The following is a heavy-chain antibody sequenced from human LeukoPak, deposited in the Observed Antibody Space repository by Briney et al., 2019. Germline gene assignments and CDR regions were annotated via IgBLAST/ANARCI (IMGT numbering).Heavy chain of an antibody. J-gene: IGHJ3*02. CDR3: ARSPWLELQEDAFDI. D-gene: IGHD1-7*01. V-gene: IGHV3-7*01. CDR2: IKQDGSEK. Sequence: PGGSLRLSCAASGFTFSSYWMSWVRQAPGKGLEWVANIKQDGSEKYYVDSVKGRFTISRDNAKNSLYLQMNSLRAEDTAVYYCARSPWLELQEDAFDIWGQGTMVTVSS. CDR1: GFTFSSYW.